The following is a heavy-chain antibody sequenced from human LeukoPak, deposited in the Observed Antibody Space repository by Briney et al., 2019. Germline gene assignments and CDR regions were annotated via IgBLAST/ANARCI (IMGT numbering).Heavy chain of an antibody. Sequence: GGSLRLSCVASGFPFSSYWMTWVRQAPGKGLEWVANIKQDGSKKSYVDSVKGRFTISRDNSKNTLYLQMNSLRAEDTAVYYCAREGSSGYYPYWGQGILVTVSS. D-gene: IGHD3-22*01. J-gene: IGHJ4*02. CDR1: GFPFSSYW. CDR2: IKQDGSKK. V-gene: IGHV3-7*01. CDR3: AREGSSGYYPY.